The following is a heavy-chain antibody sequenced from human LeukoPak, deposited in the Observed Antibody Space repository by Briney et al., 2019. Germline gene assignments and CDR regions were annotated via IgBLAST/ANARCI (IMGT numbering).Heavy chain of an antibody. CDR1: GGSISTYY. D-gene: IGHD3-10*01. J-gene: IGHJ6*03. V-gene: IGHV4-59*12. Sequence: KASETLSLTCIVSGGSISTYYWSWIRQPPGKGLEWIGYIYYSGSTNYNPSLRSRITMSVDTSKNQFSLKLSSVIAADTAVYYCARESLPLSWEVRGVSGYYYYYYVDVWGTGTTVTISS. CDR3: ARESLPLSWEVRGVSGYYYYYYVDV. CDR2: IYYSGST.